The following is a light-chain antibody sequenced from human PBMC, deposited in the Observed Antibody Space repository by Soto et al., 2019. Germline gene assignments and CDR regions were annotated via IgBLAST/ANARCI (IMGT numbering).Light chain of an antibody. Sequence: AIQLTQSPSSLSASVGDSVTITCRASQGISSALAWSQQTPWRAPKLLIYDAATLASGVPARFSGSRSGTDFTLTVSRLQTEDCAAYSFQQFDYCLFTLRPGTKVHI. J-gene: IGKJ3*01. V-gene: IGKV1D-13*01. CDR1: QGISSA. CDR2: DAA. CDR3: QQFDYCLFT.